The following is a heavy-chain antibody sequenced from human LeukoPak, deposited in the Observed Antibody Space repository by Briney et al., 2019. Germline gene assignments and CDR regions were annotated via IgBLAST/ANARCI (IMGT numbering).Heavy chain of an antibody. V-gene: IGHV3-7*01. J-gene: IGHJ4*02. CDR3: ATDWSPFDN. CDR1: GFTFSSYW. D-gene: IGHD2-8*02. Sequence: TGGYLRLSCAASGFTFSSYWMSWVRQPPGKGLEWVANIKQDGNEKYYLDSVKGRFTISRDNAKNSVYLQMDSLRAEDTAVYYCATDWSPFDNWGQGTLVTVSS. CDR2: IKQDGNEK.